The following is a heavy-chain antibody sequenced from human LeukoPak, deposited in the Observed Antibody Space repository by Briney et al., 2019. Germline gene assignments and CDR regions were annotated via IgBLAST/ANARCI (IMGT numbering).Heavy chain of an antibody. V-gene: IGHV4-4*02. CDR1: GGSISSSNW. Sequence: SETLSLTCAVSGGSISSSNWWSWVRQPPGKGLEWIGEIYHSGSTNYNPSFKSRVTISVDKSKNQFSLKVSSVTAADTAVYYCARDRRKWELLRRGYYYGMDVWGQGTTVTVSS. D-gene: IGHD1-26*01. J-gene: IGHJ6*02. CDR2: IYHSGST. CDR3: ARDRRKWELLRRGYYYGMDV.